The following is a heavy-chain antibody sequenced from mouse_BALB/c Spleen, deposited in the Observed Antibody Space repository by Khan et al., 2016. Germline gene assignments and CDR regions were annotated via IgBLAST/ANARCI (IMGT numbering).Heavy chain of an antibody. J-gene: IGHJ3*01. Sequence: EVQLQESGPGLVKPSQSLSLTCSVTGYSITSDYAWNWLRQFPGSKLEWMGYITYSGSTSYNPSLKSRISITRDTSKHQFLLQLNSVTTEDTATYYCARDYYGSSVFDYWGQGTLVTVSA. D-gene: IGHD1-1*01. CDR1: GYSITSDYA. CDR2: ITYSGST. V-gene: IGHV3-2*02. CDR3: ARDYYGSSVFDY.